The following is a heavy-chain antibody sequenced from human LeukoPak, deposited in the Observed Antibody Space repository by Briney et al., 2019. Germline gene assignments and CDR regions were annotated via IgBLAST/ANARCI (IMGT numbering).Heavy chain of an antibody. CDR2: ISVVDGDV. CDR1: GYTFIKYG. V-gene: IGHV1-18*01. D-gene: IGHD1-26*01. CDR3: VRDADTSRGRNP. Sequence: ASVKVSCKASGYTFIKYGISRVRRAPGRGLGWMGWISVVDGDVDYAEDLQTRVTLTAERYTNTVYMELRSLRPDDTAEYYCVRDADTSRGRNPWGQGTLVKVSS. J-gene: IGHJ5*02.